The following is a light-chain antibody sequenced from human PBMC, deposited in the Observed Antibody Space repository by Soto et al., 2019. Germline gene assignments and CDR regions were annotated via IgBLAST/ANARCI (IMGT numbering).Light chain of an antibody. V-gene: IGKV1-39*01. CDR1: QNITYY. Sequence: DIQMTQSPSSLSSSVGDRVTITFRASQNITYYLNWYQQKPGKAPKLLIYAASGLQSGVPSRFSGSGSGTDFTLTISSLEPEDFAVYYCQQRSNWPRFTLGPGTKVDIK. J-gene: IGKJ3*01. CDR2: AAS. CDR3: QQRSNWPRFT.